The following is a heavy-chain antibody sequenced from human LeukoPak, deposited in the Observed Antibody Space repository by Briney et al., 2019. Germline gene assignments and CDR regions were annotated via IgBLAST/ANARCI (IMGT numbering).Heavy chain of an antibody. D-gene: IGHD6-13*01. Sequence: GGSLRLSCAASGFTFSSYAMSWVRQAPGKGLEWVPAISGSGGSTYYADSVKGRFTISRDNSKNTLYLQMNSLRAEDTAVYYCAKGGLSSSWYPFGYWGQGTLVTVSS. CDR2: ISGSGGST. CDR3: AKGGLSSSWYPFGY. J-gene: IGHJ4*02. V-gene: IGHV3-23*01. CDR1: GFTFSSYA.